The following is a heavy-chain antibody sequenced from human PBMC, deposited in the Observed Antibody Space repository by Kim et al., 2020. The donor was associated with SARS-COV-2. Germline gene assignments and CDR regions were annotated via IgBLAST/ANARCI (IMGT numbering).Heavy chain of an antibody. V-gene: IGHV4-61*01. D-gene: IGHD3-10*01. CDR1: GGSVSSGSYY. J-gene: IGHJ5*02. Sequence: SETLSLTCTVSGGSVSSGSYYWSWIRQPPGKGLEWIGYIYYSGSTNYNPSLKSRVTISVDTSKNQFSLKLSSVTAADTAVYYCAREILIWFGGTIDPWGQGTLVTVSS. CDR2: IYYSGST. CDR3: AREILIWFGGTIDP.